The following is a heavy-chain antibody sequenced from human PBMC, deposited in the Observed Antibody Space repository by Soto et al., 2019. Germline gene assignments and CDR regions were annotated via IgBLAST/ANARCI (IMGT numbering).Heavy chain of an antibody. CDR1: GYTFTSHG. J-gene: IGHJ4*02. CDR3: ARDEWQQLVLLVD. Sequence: ASVKVSCKASGYTFTSHGFSWVRQAPGQGLEWMGWISAYNGNTNYAQKFQGRVTMTTDTSTSTAYMELRSLRSDDTAVYYCARDEWQQLVLLVDWGQGTLVTVSS. CDR2: ISAYNGNT. D-gene: IGHD6-13*01. V-gene: IGHV1-18*01.